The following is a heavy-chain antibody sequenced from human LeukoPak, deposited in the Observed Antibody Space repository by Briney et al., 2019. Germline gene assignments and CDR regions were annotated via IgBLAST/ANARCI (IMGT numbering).Heavy chain of an antibody. CDR2: IYSGVST. Sequence: GGSLRLSCAVSGFTVSSNYMSWVRQAPGKGLEWVSVIYSGVSTYYADSVKGRFTISRDNSKNTLYLQMNSLRAEDTAVYYCAREPNYQYYFHYWGQGTLVTVSS. CDR3: AREPNYQYYFHY. CDR1: GFTVSSNY. D-gene: IGHD1-7*01. V-gene: IGHV3-66*01. J-gene: IGHJ4*02.